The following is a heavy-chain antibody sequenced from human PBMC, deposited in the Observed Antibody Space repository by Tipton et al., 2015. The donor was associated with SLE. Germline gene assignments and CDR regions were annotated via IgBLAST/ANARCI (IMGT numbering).Heavy chain of an antibody. CDR3: ARDSRTTAAAFDI. Sequence: TLSLTCTVSGGSISSSSYYWGWIRQPPGKGLEWIGYISYSGSTYYNPSLKSRVTISVDTSKNQFSLKLSSVTAADTAVYYCARDSRTTAAAFDIWGQGTMVTVSS. J-gene: IGHJ3*02. V-gene: IGHV4-30-4*08. CDR1: GGSISSSSYY. D-gene: IGHD1-7*01. CDR2: ISYSGST.